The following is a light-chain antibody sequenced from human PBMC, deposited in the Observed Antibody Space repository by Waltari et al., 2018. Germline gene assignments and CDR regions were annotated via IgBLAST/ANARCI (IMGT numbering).Light chain of an antibody. J-gene: IGLJ2*01. CDR2: SNN. V-gene: IGLV1-44*01. CDR3: AAWDDSLKAVL. Sequence: YQPLPGTAPQRRAQSNNQRPSGVPDGFAGSKSGTSSSLIISGLQSEDEAEYFCAAWDDSLKAVLFGGGTKLTVL.